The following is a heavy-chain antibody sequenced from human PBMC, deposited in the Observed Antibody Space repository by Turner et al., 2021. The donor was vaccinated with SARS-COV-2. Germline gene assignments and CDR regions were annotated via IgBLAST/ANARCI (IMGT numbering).Heavy chain of an antibody. CDR3: ARHQGSTSGYDHGMNV. CDR2: FYKIGSI. Sequence: VQLQESGPGLVRPSGTLSLTGTVSGGSISSKSWSWIRQSPGRGLEWIGYFYKIGSIDYNPTLRSRVTISVDTSKNQLSLNLISMTAADTAVYYCARHQGSTSGYDHGMNVWGQGTAVIVSS. CDR1: GGSISSKS. V-gene: IGHV4-59*08. D-gene: IGHD1-1*01. J-gene: IGHJ6*02.